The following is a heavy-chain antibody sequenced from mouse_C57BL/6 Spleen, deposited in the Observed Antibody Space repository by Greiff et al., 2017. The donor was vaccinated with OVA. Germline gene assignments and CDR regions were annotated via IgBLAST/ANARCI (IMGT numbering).Heavy chain of an antibody. CDR3: AREDWDEGFFDY. J-gene: IGHJ2*01. CDR1: GYTFTDYN. V-gene: IGHV1-22*01. CDR2: INPNNGGT. Sequence: EVKLMESGPELVKPGASVKMSCKASGYTFTDYNMHWVKQSHGKSLEWIGYINPNNGGTSYNQKFKGKATLTVNKSSSTAYMELRSLTSEDSAVYYCAREDWDEGFFDYWGQGTTLTVSS. D-gene: IGHD4-1*01.